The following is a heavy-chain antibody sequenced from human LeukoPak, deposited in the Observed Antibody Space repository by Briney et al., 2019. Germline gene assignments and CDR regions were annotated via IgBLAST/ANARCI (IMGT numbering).Heavy chain of an antibody. D-gene: IGHD3-10*01. Sequence: GGSLRLSCAASGFTFSNYEMHWARQAPGKGLEWVSSISSSGSYIYYADSVKGRFTISRDNAKNSLYLQMNSLRAEDAAVYYCARVYYGSGSYYRFWGQGTLVTVSS. CDR2: ISSSGSYI. J-gene: IGHJ4*02. CDR1: GFTFSNYE. CDR3: ARVYYGSGSYYRF. V-gene: IGHV3-21*04.